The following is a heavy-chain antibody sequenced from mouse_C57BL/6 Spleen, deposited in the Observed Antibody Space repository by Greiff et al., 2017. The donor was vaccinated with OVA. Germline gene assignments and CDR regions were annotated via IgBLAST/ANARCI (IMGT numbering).Heavy chain of an antibody. Sequence: QVQLQQPGAELVRPGSSVKLSCKASGYTFPSYWMDWVKQRPGQGLEWIGNIYPSDSETHYNQKFKDKATLTVDKSSSTAYRQLSSLTSEDSAVYYCARQGDYDLYYYAMDYWGQGTSVTVSS. CDR1: GYTFPSYW. D-gene: IGHD2-4*01. V-gene: IGHV1-61*01. J-gene: IGHJ4*01. CDR2: IYPSDSET. CDR3: ARQGDYDLYYYAMDY.